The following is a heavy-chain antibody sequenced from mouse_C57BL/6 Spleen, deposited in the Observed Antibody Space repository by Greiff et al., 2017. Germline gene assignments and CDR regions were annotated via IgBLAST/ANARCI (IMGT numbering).Heavy chain of an antibody. J-gene: IGHJ2*01. CDR2: IYPGSGST. CDR3: ARGLDYAPYYFDY. V-gene: IGHV1-55*01. CDR1: GYTFTSYW. D-gene: IGHD1-1*01. Sequence: QVQLQQPGAELVKPGASVKMSCKASGYTFTSYWITWVKQRPGQGLEWIGDIYPGSGSTNYTEKFKSKATLTVDTSSSTAYMQLSSLTSEDSAVXYCARGLDYAPYYFDYWGQGTTLTVSS.